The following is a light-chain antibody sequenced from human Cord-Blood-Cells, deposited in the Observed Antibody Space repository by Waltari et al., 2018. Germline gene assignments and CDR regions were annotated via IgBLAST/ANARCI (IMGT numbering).Light chain of an antibody. CDR1: SSDVGSYNL. CDR3: CSYAGSSTWV. J-gene: IGLJ3*02. V-gene: IGLV2-23*02. CDR2: EVS. Sequence: QSALTQPASVSGSPGQSITIPCTRTSSDVGSYNLVSWYQQHPGKAPQLMIYEVSKLPSGVSNRFSGSKSGNTASLTISGLQAEDEADYYCCSYAGSSTWVFGGGTKLTVL.